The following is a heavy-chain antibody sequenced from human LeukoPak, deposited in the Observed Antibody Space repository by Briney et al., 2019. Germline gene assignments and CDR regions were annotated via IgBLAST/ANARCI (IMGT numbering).Heavy chain of an antibody. D-gene: IGHD6-19*01. CDR1: AGSISSYY. V-gene: IGHV4-59*06. J-gene: IGHJ4*02. CDR2: IYYSGST. CDR3: ATVRSGWKKALDY. Sequence: SETLSLTCTVSAGSISSYYWSWIRQHPGKGLEWIGYIYYSGSTYYNPSLKSRVTISVDTSKNQFSLKLSSVTAADTAVYYCATVRSGWKKALDYWGQGTLVTVSS.